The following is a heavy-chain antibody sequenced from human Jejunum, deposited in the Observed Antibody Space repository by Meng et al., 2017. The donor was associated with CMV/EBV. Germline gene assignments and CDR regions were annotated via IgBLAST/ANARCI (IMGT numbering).Heavy chain of an antibody. V-gene: IGHV3-66*01. J-gene: IGHJ4*02. CDR1: GFTVSSKY. Sequence: EAQLVESGGGLVQPGGSLRLSCAASGFTVSSKYMSWVRQAPGKGLEWVSVIYSGGSTYYADSVKGRFTISRDNSKNTLYLQMNSLRAEDTAVYYCARERDTSDYILAYWGQGTLVTVSS. CDR2: IYSGGST. CDR3: ARERDTSDYILAY. D-gene: IGHD3-10*01.